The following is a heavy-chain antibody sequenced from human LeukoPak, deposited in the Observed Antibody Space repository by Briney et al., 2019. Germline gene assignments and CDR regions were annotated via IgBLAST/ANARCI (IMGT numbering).Heavy chain of an antibody. CDR3: ARSYTYYYYSSGPFDY. D-gene: IGHD3-22*01. CDR2: INPIFGTA. Sequence: ASVKVSCKASGGTFSSYAISWVRQAPGQGLEWMGWINPIFGTANYAQKFQGRVTVTADKSTSTAYMELSSLRSEDTAVYYCARSYTYYYYSSGPFDYWGQGTLVTVSS. J-gene: IGHJ4*02. CDR1: GGTFSSYA. V-gene: IGHV1-69*06.